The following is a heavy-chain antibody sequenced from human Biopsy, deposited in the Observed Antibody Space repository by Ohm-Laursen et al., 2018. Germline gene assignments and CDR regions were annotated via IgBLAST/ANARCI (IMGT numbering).Heavy chain of an antibody. CDR2: ISYDGSGE. CDR3: ARDGKRWDYSTYFSWHFDL. V-gene: IGHV3-30*03. CDR1: GFTFTSYA. Sequence: SLRLSCAASGFTFTSYAMHRVRQAPGKGLEWVAVISYDGSGEYYADSLQGRFIISRDNPKNTVDLQMNSLRAEDTAVYFCARDGKRWDYSTYFSWHFDLWGQGTLVTVSS. J-gene: IGHJ5*02. D-gene: IGHD4-11*01.